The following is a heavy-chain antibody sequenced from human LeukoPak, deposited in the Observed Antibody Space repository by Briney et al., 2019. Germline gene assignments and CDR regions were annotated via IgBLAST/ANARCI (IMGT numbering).Heavy chain of an antibody. CDR2: ISYDGSNN. CDR1: GFTFSNCG. V-gene: IGHV3-30*18. CDR3: AKENDYVWGSYRSFDY. D-gene: IGHD3-16*02. J-gene: IGHJ4*02. Sequence: PGGSLRLSCGASGFTFSNCGMHWVRQAPGKGLEWVATISYDGSNNYYADSVKGRFTISRDNSENTLYLEMNSLRAEDTAVYYCAKENDYVWGSYRSFDYWGQGTLVTVSS.